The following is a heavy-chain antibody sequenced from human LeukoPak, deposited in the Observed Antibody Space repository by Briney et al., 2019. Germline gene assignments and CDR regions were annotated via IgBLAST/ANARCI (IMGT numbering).Heavy chain of an antibody. D-gene: IGHD5-18*01. Sequence: GGSLRLSCAASGFSFDDYAMHWVRQAPGKGLEWVSGISWNSGNIGYADSVKGRFTISRDNAKNSLYLQMNSLRADDTALYYCAKVTRGYSYGSYFDYWGQGTLVAVSS. V-gene: IGHV3-9*01. CDR3: AKVTRGYSYGSYFDY. CDR1: GFSFDDYA. J-gene: IGHJ4*02. CDR2: ISWNSGNI.